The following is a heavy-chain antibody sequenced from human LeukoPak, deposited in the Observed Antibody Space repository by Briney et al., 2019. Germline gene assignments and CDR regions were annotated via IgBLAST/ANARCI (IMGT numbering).Heavy chain of an antibody. J-gene: IGHJ4*02. V-gene: IGHV3-7*01. Sequence: GGSLRLSCAASGFTFSEYLMSWVRQAPGKGLEWVANIKQDGSEKYYVDSVKGRLTISRDNAKNSLYLQMNSLRAEDTAVYYCARIEYSGPRDFDYWGQGTLVTVSS. CDR1: GFTFSEYL. CDR2: IKQDGSEK. CDR3: ARIEYSGPRDFDY. D-gene: IGHD1-26*01.